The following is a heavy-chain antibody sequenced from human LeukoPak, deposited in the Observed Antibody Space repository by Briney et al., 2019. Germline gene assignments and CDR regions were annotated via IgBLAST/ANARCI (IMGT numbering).Heavy chain of an antibody. CDR3: ARPLAEYCSGGSCYAFDI. D-gene: IGHD2-15*01. CDR2: IYPGDSDT. CDR1: GYSFASYW. V-gene: IGHV5-51*01. Sequence: GESLKISCKGSGYSFASYWIGWVRQMPGKGLEWMGIIYPGDSDTRYSPSFQGQVTISADKSISTAYLQWSSLKASDTATYYCARPLAEYCSGGSCYAFDIWGQGTMVTVSS. J-gene: IGHJ3*02.